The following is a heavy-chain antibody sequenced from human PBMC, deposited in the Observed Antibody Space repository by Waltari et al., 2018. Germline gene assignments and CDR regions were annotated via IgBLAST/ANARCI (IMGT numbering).Heavy chain of an antibody. D-gene: IGHD3-10*01. J-gene: IGHJ4*02. V-gene: IGHV3-30*18. Sequence: QVQLVESGGGVVQPGRSLRLSCAASGFTFSSYGMHWVRQAPGKGLEWGAVISYDGSNKYYADSVKGRFTISRDNSKNTLYLQMNSLRAEDTAVYYCAKDYLYGSGSYLIDYWGQGTLVTVSS. CDR2: ISYDGSNK. CDR3: AKDYLYGSGSYLIDY. CDR1: GFTFSSYG.